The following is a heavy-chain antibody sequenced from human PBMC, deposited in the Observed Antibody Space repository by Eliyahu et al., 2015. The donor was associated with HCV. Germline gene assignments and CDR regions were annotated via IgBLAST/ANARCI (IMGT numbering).Heavy chain of an antibody. CDR1: GFTXSSXW. V-gene: IGHV3-7*01. CDR2: IKQDGSEK. CDR3: ARENLTF. J-gene: IGHJ4*02. Sequence: EVQLVESGGGLVQPGGXLRLXCAASGFTXSSXWMSXVRQAPGKGXGWVANIKQDGSEKYYVDSVKGRFTISRDNAKNSLYLQMNSLRAEDTAVYYCARENLTFWGQGTLVTVSS.